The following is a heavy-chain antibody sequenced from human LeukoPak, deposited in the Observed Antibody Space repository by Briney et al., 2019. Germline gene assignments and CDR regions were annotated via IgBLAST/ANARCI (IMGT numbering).Heavy chain of an antibody. CDR3: ARDAPYYYDSSGYRLSYFDY. Sequence: GGSLRLSCAASGFTFHSHSMNWVRQAPGKGLEWVSSISMTSSYIYYADSVKGRFTISRDNSKNTLFLQMNNLRAEDTAVYYCARDAPYYYDSSGYRLSYFDYWGQGTLVTVSS. J-gene: IGHJ4*02. D-gene: IGHD3-22*01. CDR2: ISMTSSYI. V-gene: IGHV3-21*01. CDR1: GFTFHSHS.